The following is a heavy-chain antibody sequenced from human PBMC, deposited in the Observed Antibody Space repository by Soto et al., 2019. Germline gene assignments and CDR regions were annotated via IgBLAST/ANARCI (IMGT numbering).Heavy chain of an antibody. D-gene: IGHD3-3*01. CDR1: GGTFSSYA. J-gene: IGHJ5*02. V-gene: IGHV1-69*01. CDR3: AGAHGPYYDFCGGYFTWFDP. CDR2: IIPIFGTA. Sequence: QVQLVQSGAEVKKPGSSVKVSCKASGGTFSSYAISWVRQAPGQGLEWMGGIIPIFGTANYAQKFQGRVTITADDSTSTAYMALSSLRSEDTAVYYCAGAHGPYYDFCGGYFTWFDPWGQGTLVTVSS.